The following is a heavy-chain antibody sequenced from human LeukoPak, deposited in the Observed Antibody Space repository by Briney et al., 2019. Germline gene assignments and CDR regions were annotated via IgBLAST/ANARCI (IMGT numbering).Heavy chain of an antibody. Sequence: GRSLRLSCAASGFTFSSYAMHWVRQAPGKGLEWVAVISYDGSNKYYADSVKGRFTISRDNSKNTLYLQMNSLRAEDTAVYYCARHTTYYDSSVGDYWGQGTLVTVSS. CDR1: GFTFSSYA. CDR3: ARHTTYYDSSVGDY. V-gene: IGHV3-30*04. CDR2: ISYDGSNK. J-gene: IGHJ4*02. D-gene: IGHD3-22*01.